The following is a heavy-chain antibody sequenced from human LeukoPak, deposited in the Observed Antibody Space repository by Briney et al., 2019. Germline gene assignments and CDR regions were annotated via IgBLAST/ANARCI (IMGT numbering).Heavy chain of an antibody. CDR3: ARGVGATGPYSYYCYGMDV. J-gene: IGHJ6*02. D-gene: IGHD1-26*01. Sequence: GASVKVSCKASGGTFSSYAISWVRQAPGQGLEWMGRIIPILGIANYAQKFQGRVTITADKSTSTAYMELSSLRSEDTAVYYCARGVGATGPYSYYCYGMDVWGQGTTVTVSS. V-gene: IGHV1-69*04. CDR2: IIPILGIA. CDR1: GGTFSSYA.